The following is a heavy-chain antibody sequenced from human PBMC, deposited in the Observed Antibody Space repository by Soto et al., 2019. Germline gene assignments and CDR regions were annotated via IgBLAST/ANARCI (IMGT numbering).Heavy chain of an antibody. V-gene: IGHV3-30*18. CDR2: VTKDGNGQ. CDR3: AKDRWEFTRYFDS. Sequence: QVQLVESGGGVVQPGTSLRLSCAASGFTFSSYGMHWVRQAPGKGLEWVAVVTKDGNGQYYADSVKGRFTVSRDNSNKTLSLQMDSLRPEDTAFYYCAKDRWEFTRYFDSWGQGTLVTVSS. J-gene: IGHJ4*02. CDR1: GFTFSSYG. D-gene: IGHD1-26*01.